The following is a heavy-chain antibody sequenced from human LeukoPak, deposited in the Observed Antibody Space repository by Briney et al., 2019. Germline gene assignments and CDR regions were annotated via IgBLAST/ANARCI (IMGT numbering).Heavy chain of an antibody. Sequence: GASVKVSCKASGYTFTSYGISWVRQAPGQGLEWMGWISAYNGNTNYAQKLQGRVTMTTDTSTSTAFMGLRSLRSDDTAVYYCASRYSGSHDAFDIWGQGTMVTVSS. D-gene: IGHD1-26*01. CDR3: ASRYSGSHDAFDI. CDR1: GYTFTSYG. CDR2: ISAYNGNT. V-gene: IGHV1-18*01. J-gene: IGHJ3*02.